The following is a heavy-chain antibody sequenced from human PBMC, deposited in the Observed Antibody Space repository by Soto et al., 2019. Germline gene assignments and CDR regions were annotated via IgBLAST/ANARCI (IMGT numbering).Heavy chain of an antibody. V-gene: IGHV4-59*08. CDR2: IYYDGNT. CDR1: GGSISTYY. D-gene: IGHD3-10*01. J-gene: IGHJ4*02. CDR3: VGGKFGEFTTGC. Sequence: QVQLQESGPGLVKPSETLSLTCTVSGGSISTYYWNWVRQPPGEGLEWIGYIYYDGNTNHNPSLKSRVTISVDTSKNQFSLKLTSVTAADTAVYYCVGGKFGEFTTGCWGQGTLVTVSS.